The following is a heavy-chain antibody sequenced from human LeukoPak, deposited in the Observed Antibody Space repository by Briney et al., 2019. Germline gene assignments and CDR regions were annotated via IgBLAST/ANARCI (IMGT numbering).Heavy chain of an antibody. D-gene: IGHD1-26*01. CDR3: ARDAVWGADEWELPDY. Sequence: ASVKVSCKASGYTFTSYAMHWVRRAPGQRLEWMGWINAGNGNTKYSQKFQGRVTITRDTSASTAYMELSSLRSEDTAVYYCARDAVWGADEWELPDYWGQGTLVTVSS. J-gene: IGHJ4*02. V-gene: IGHV1-3*01. CDR1: GYTFTSYA. CDR2: INAGNGNT.